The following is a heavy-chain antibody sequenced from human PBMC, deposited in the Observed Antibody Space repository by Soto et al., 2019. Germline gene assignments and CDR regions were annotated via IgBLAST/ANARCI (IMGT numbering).Heavy chain of an antibody. J-gene: IGHJ5*02. CDR3: AIQGDYDSSGYYSEP. D-gene: IGHD3-22*01. Sequence: ASVKVSCKVSGGTFNSYAISWVRQAPGQGLEWMGGIIPIFGTANYAQKFQGRVTTTADESTSTAYMELSSLRSEDTAVYYCAIQGDYDSSGYYSEPWGQGALVTVSS. CDR2: IIPIFGTA. CDR1: GGTFNSYA. V-gene: IGHV1-69*13.